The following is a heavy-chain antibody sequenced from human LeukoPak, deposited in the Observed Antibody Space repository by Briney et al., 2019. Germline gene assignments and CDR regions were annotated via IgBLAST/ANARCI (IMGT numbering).Heavy chain of an antibody. Sequence: GGSLRLSCAASGFTFSSYAMSWVRQAPGKGLEWVSAISGSGGSTHYAESVRGRFTISRDNSKNTLYLEMNRLRSDDTAIYYCAKDIAQGYTFGTIEEDYWGQGTLVTVAS. CDR3: AKDIAQGYTFGTIEEDY. CDR1: GFTFSSYA. CDR2: ISGSGGST. D-gene: IGHD5-12*01. J-gene: IGHJ4*02. V-gene: IGHV3-23*01.